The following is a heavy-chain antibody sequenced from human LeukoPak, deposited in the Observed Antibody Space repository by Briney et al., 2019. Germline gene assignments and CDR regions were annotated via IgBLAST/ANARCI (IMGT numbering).Heavy chain of an antibody. V-gene: IGHV3-30*18. D-gene: IGHD6-13*01. CDR1: GFTFSNYG. CDR2: ISYDGSTE. Sequence: PGRSLRLSCAASGFTFSNYGMHWVRQAPGKGLEWVALISYDGSTEYYGDSVRGRFTISRDNSKSTMFLQMNSLRDEDTAVYYCAKGSGWYADYWGQGTLVTVSS. J-gene: IGHJ4*02. CDR3: AKGSGWYADY.